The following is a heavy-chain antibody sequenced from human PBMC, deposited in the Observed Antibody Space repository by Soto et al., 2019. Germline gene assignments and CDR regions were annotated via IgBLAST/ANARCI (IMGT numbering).Heavy chain of an antibody. CDR2: IYPGDSDT. V-gene: IGHV5-51*01. Sequence: GESLKISCKGSGYSFTSYWIGWVRQMPGKGLEWMGIIYPGDSDTRYSPSFQGQVTISADKSISTAYLQWSSLKASDTAMYYCARTFMVRGVIRNGMDVWGQGTTVTVSS. CDR3: ARTFMVRGVIRNGMDV. D-gene: IGHD3-10*01. CDR1: GYSFTSYW. J-gene: IGHJ6*02.